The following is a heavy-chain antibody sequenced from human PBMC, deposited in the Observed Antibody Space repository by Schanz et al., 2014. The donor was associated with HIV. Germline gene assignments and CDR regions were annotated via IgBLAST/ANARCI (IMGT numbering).Heavy chain of an antibody. CDR2: ISYDGTKK. CDR3: TRGRFLERGGMDV. V-gene: IGHV3-30*03. CDR1: GFNFNSYG. J-gene: IGHJ6*02. D-gene: IGHD3-3*01. Sequence: QMHLVESGGGVVQPGRSLRLSCVASGFNFNSYGMHWVRQAPGKGLEWVAVISYDGTKKHYADSVKGRFMISRDNSNNTLYLQMNSLRAEDTAVYFCTRGRFLERGGMDVWGQGTAVTVSS.